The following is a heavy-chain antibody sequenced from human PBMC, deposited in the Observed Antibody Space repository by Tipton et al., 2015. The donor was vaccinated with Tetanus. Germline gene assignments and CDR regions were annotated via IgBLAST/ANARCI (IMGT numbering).Heavy chain of an antibody. Sequence: TLSLTCSVSGDSISSGGHYWGWIRQHPGKGLEWIGNIHYSGSTYYNPSLKSRVTISVDTSKNQFSLRLSSVTAADTAVYYCARDHGITWGGMGYYYGMDVWGQGTTVTVSS. CDR2: IHYSGST. D-gene: IGHD3-16*01. CDR3: ARDHGITWGGMGYYYGMDV. J-gene: IGHJ6*02. V-gene: IGHV4-30-4*08. CDR1: GDSISSGGHY.